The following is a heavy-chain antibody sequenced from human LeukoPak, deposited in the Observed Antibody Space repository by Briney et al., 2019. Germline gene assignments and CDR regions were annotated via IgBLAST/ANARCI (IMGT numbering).Heavy chain of an antibody. D-gene: IGHD3-10*02. Sequence: ASVKVSCKASGDTFTSYYMHWVRQAPGQGLEWMGIINPSGGSTSYAQKFQGRVTMTRDMSTSTACMELSSLRAEDTAVYYCAELGITMIGGVWGKGTTVTISS. CDR2: INPSGGST. V-gene: IGHV1-46*01. J-gene: IGHJ6*04. CDR3: AELGITMIGGV. CDR1: GDTFTSYY.